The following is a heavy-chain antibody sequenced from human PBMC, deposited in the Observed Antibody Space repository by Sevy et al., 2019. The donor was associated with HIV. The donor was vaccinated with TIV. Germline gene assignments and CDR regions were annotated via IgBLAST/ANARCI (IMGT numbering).Heavy chain of an antibody. CDR3: ARHGPMIVENWFDP. Sequence: PSETLSLTCTVSGGSISSYYWSWIRQPPGKGLEWIGYIYYSGSTNYNPSLKSRVTISVDTSKNQFSLKLSSVTAADTAVYYCARHGPMIVENWFDPWGQGTLVTVSS. V-gene: IGHV4-59*08. J-gene: IGHJ5*02. CDR1: GGSISSYY. CDR2: IYYSGST. D-gene: IGHD3-22*01.